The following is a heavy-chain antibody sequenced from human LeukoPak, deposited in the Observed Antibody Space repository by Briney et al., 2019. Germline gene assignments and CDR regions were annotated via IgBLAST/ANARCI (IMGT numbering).Heavy chain of an antibody. CDR2: ISSSSSYI. CDR3: AREGIAVAATALDY. J-gene: IGHJ4*02. D-gene: IGHD6-19*01. V-gene: IGHV3-21*01. CDR1: GFTFSSYS. Sequence: GGSLRLSCAASGFTFSSYSMSWVRRAPGKGLEWVSSISSSSSYIYYADSVKGRFTISRDNAKNSLYLQMNSLRAEDTAVYYCAREGIAVAATALDYWGQGTLVTVSS.